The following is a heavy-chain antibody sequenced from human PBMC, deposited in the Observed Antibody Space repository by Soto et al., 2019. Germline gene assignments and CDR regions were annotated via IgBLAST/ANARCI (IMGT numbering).Heavy chain of an antibody. CDR3: AREAMASSVFGY. CDR1: GYTFTGYF. Sequence: QVQLVQSGAEVKNPGASAKVSCKASGYTFTGYFIHWVRQAPGQGLEWMGWINPHSGGTKYAQKFQGRVNMTRDTSISTAYMELSRLRSDDTAVYYCAREAMASSVFGYWGQGTLVTVSS. D-gene: IGHD5-18*01. V-gene: IGHV1-2*02. J-gene: IGHJ4*02. CDR2: INPHSGGT.